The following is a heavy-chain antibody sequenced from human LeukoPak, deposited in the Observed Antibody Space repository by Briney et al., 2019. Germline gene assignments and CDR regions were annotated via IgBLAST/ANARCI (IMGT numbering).Heavy chain of an antibody. V-gene: IGHV3-48*02. D-gene: IGHD3-9*01. CDR1: GYTFRTYS. Sequence: GGSLRLSCAASGYTFRTYSLNWVRQAPGKGLEWVSYISSSSDNTHYADSVKGRFTISRDNARNSLYLQMNSLRDGDTAVYYCAKETYYDILTASANYGMDVWGQGTTVTVSS. CDR3: AKETYYDILTASANYGMDV. J-gene: IGHJ6*02. CDR2: ISSSSDNT.